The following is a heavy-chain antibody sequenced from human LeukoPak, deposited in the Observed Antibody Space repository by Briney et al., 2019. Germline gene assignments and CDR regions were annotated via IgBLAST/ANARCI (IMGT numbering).Heavy chain of an antibody. Sequence: GSLRLSCAASGFTFSAYEMNWVRQAPGKGLEWVANIKQDGSEKYYVDSVKGRFTISRDNAKNSLYLQMNSLRAEDTAVYYCARDIRYYGSGFDPWGQGTLVTVSS. D-gene: IGHD3-10*01. CDR2: IKQDGSEK. CDR3: ARDIRYYGSGFDP. V-gene: IGHV3-7*01. J-gene: IGHJ5*02. CDR1: GFTFSAYE.